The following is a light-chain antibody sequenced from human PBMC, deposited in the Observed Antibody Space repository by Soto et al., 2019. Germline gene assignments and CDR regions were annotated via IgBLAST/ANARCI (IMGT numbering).Light chain of an antibody. Sequence: IQTTQSPSSLSASVRNRVTIHCRASQTISSWLAWYQQKPGKAPKLLIYDASSLESGVPSRFSGRGSGTQFTLTISSLQPDDFAPYYCQPYNSFSGTFGPVTKVDI. CDR2: DAS. CDR1: QTISSW. CDR3: QPYNSFSGT. V-gene: IGKV1-5*01. J-gene: IGKJ1*01.